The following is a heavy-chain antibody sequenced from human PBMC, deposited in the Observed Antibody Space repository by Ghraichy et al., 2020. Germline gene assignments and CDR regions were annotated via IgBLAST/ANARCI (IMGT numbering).Heavy chain of an antibody. D-gene: IGHD3-3*01. CDR1: GFTFSSYE. V-gene: IGHV3-48*03. Sequence: GGSLRLSCAASGFTFSSYEMNWVRQAPGKGLEWISYINSGGDTIYYADSVKGRFTISRDNTKNSLYLQMNSLRAEDTAVYYCARGGRITIFGVPYPCFDSWGQGSLVTVAS. CDR2: INSGGDTI. J-gene: IGHJ4*02. CDR3: ARGGRITIFGVPYPCFDS.